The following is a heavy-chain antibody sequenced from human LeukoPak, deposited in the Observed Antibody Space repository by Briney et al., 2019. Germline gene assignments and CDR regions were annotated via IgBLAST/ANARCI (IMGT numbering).Heavy chain of an antibody. V-gene: IGHV1-2*02. D-gene: IGHD3-10*01. CDR1: GYTFTGYY. CDR3: ARDSPLLLWFGESQNWFDP. Sequence: ASVKVSCKASGYTFTGYYMHWVRQAPGQGLEWMGWINPNSGGTNYAQKFQGRVTMTRDTSISTAYMELSRLRSDDTAVYYCARDSPLLLWFGESQNWFDPWGQGTLVTVSS. CDR2: INPNSGGT. J-gene: IGHJ5*02.